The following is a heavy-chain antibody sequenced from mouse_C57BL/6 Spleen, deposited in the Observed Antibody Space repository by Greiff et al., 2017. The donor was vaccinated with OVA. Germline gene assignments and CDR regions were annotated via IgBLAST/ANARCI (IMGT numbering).Heavy chain of an antibody. CDR1: GYTFTSYW. Sequence: VQLQQPGAELVKPGASVKLSCKASGYTFTSYWMHWVKQRPGQGLEWIGMIHPNSGSTNYNEKFKSKATLTVDKSSSTAYMQLSSLTSEDSAVYYCARDLGRGYFDYWGQGTTLTVSS. D-gene: IGHD4-1*01. J-gene: IGHJ2*01. CDR2: IHPNSGST. CDR3: ARDLGRGYFDY. V-gene: IGHV1-64*01.